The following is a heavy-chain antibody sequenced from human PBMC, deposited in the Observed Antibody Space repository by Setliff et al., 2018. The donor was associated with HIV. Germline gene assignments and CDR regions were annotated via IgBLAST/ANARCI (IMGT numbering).Heavy chain of an antibody. CDR1: GFTFSDYR. CDR3: TRKLAPGHGMDV. Sequence: PGGSLRLSCAASGFTFSDYRMIWVRQAPGKGLEWVANINQDGSEKNYVDSVKGRFTISRDNAKNSLYLQMDSLRVEDTTVYYCTRKLAPGHGMDVWGQGTTVTVSS. D-gene: IGHD3-3*02. V-gene: IGHV3-7*01. J-gene: IGHJ6*02. CDR2: INQDGSEK.